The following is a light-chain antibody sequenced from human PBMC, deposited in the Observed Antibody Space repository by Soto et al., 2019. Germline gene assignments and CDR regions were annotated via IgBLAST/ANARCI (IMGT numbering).Light chain of an antibody. CDR1: QSVSSN. J-gene: IGKJ4*01. CDR3: QQYDNWPPLT. V-gene: IGKV3-15*01. CDR2: GAS. Sequence: EIVMTQSPVTLSVSPGERATLSCRASQSVSSNLAWYQQKPGQAPRLLIYGASTRATGIPARFSGSGSGTEFTLTISSLQSEDFAFYYCQQYDNWPPLTFGGGTKVEI.